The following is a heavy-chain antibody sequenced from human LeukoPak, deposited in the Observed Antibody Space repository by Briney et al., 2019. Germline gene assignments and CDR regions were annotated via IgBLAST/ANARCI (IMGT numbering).Heavy chain of an antibody. D-gene: IGHD5-12*01. J-gene: IGHJ4*02. CDR2: ISSSSSYI. Sequence: GGSLRLSCAASGFTFSSYSMNWVRQAPGRGLEWVSSISSSSSYIYYADSMKGRFTISRDNAKNSLYLQMNSLRAEDTAVYYCARDRLATGYSGYGTGSDYWGQGTLVTVSS. CDR1: GFTFSSYS. CDR3: ARDRLATGYSGYGTGSDY. V-gene: IGHV3-21*01.